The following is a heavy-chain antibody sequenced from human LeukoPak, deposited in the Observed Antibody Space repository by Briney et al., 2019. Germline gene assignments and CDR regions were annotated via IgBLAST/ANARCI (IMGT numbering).Heavy chain of an antibody. J-gene: IGHJ4*02. CDR1: GYTFTGYY. CDR2: INPNSGGT. Sequence: ASVKVSCKASGYTFTGYYMHWVRQAPGQGLEWMGWINPNSGGTNYAQKFQGRVTMTRDTSISTAYMELSRLRSDDTAVYYCARDTSSYYYDSSGYYFPSGYWGQGTLVIVSS. D-gene: IGHD3-22*01. V-gene: IGHV1-2*02. CDR3: ARDTSSYYYDSSGYYFPSGY.